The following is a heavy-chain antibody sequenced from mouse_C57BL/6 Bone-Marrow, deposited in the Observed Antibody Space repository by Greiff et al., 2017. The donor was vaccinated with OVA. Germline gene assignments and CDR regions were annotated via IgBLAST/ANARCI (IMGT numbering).Heavy chain of an antibody. CDR2: IDPEDGDT. Sequence: EVKLMESGAELVRPGASVKLSCTASGFNIKDYYMHWVKQRPEQGLEWIGRIDPEDGDTEYAPKFQGKATMTADTSSNTAYLQLSSLTSEDTAVYYCTPTTVVATRYFDYWGQGTTLTVSS. CDR3: TPTTVVATRYFDY. V-gene: IGHV14-1*01. D-gene: IGHD1-1*01. CDR1: GFNIKDYY. J-gene: IGHJ2*01.